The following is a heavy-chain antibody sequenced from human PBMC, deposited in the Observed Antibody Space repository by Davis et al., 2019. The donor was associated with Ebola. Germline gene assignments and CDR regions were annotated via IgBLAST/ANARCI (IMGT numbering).Heavy chain of an antibody. J-gene: IGHJ6*02. CDR1: GGTFSSYA. V-gene: IGHV1-2*02. CDR3: ASEVNVDTAMVAYYYYYYGMDV. D-gene: IGHD5-18*01. CDR2: INPNSGGT. Sequence: ASVKVSCKASGGTFSSYAISWVRQAPGQGLEWMGWINPNSGGTNYAQKFQGRVTMTRDTSISTAYMELSRLRSDDTAVYYCASEVNVDTAMVAYYYYYYGMDVWGQGTTVTVSS.